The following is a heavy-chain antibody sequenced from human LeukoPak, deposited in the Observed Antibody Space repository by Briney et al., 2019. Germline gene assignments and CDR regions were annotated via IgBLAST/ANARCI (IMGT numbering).Heavy chain of an antibody. D-gene: IGHD6-13*01. CDR3: ARAELVTGWYSSSGEEYWFDP. J-gene: IGHJ5*02. Sequence: ASVKVSCKASGYTFTSYGISWVRQAPGQGREWMGWISAYNGNTSYAQKLQGRVTMTTDTSTSTAYMELRSLRSDDTAVYYWARAELVTGWYSSSGEEYWFDPWGQGTLVTVSS. V-gene: IGHV1-18*01. CDR2: ISAYNGNT. CDR1: GYTFTSYG.